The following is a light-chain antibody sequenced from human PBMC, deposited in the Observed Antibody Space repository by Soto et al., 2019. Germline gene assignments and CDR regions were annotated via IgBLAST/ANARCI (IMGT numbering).Light chain of an antibody. V-gene: IGKV3-11*01. CDR1: QPVGSY. CDR3: QQRSDWPPT. CDR2: DTS. J-gene: IGKJ1*01. Sequence: SGLTLSQTILSFHKGERATDYLMPTQPVGSYLAWLRQTPGQAPRPLISDTSIRATAIPARFIGSGSGTDFTLTIRRLEAEDFAVYSCQQRSDWPPTFGHGSKVDI.